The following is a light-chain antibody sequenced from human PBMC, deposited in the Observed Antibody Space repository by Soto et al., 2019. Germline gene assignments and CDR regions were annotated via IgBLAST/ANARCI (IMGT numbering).Light chain of an antibody. CDR3: QQYGSSPPIT. CDR2: GAS. CDR1: QRVSSSY. Sequence: EIVLTQSPGTLSLSPGERATLSCRASQRVSSSYLAWYQQKPGQAPRLLIYGASSRATGITDRFSGSGSGTDFTLTISRLEPEDFAVYYCQQYGSSPPITFGQGTRLEIK. J-gene: IGKJ5*01. V-gene: IGKV3-20*01.